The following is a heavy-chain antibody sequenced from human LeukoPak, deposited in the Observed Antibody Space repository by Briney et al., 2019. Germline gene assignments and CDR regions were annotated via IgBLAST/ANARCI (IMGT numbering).Heavy chain of an antibody. V-gene: IGHV4-59*01. Sequence: SETLSLPCTVSGGSISSYYWSWIRQPPGKGLEWIGYIYYSGSTNYNPSLKSRVTISVDTSKNQFSLKLSSVTAADTAVYYCARVSGYDSSGYYYGVYYFDYWGQGTLVTVSS. D-gene: IGHD3-22*01. CDR2: IYYSGST. J-gene: IGHJ4*02. CDR1: GGSISSYY. CDR3: ARVSGYDSSGYYYGVYYFDY.